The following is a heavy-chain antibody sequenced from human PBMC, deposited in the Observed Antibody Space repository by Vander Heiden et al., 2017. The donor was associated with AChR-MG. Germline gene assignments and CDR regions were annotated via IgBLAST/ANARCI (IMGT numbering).Heavy chain of an antibody. CDR3: AKLVQGSSSNWFDP. D-gene: IGHD6-6*01. CDR2: ISGRGGST. CDR1: GFTFSSHA. J-gene: IGHJ5*02. V-gene: IGHV3-23*01. Sequence: EVQLLESGGGLVQPGGSLRLSCAASGFTFSSHAMSWVRQAPGKGLGWVSAISGRGGSTYYADSVKGRFTISRDNSKNTLYLQMNSLRAEDTAVYYCAKLVQGSSSNWFDPWGQGTLVTVSS.